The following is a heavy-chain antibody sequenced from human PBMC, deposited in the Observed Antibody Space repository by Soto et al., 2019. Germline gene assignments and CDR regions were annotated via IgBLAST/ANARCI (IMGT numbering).Heavy chain of an antibody. CDR1: GGSISSYY. CDR3: AQSTGWPGFDF. Sequence: QVQLQESGPGLVKPSETLSLTCAVSGGSISSYYWSWIRQPPGKGLEWIGYIYNGGSTSYNPSLKSRVTISVDTSKNQFSLKLSSVTAADTAVYYCAQSTGWPGFDFWGQGTLVTFSS. J-gene: IGHJ4*02. CDR2: IYNGGST. V-gene: IGHV4-59*01. D-gene: IGHD2-8*02.